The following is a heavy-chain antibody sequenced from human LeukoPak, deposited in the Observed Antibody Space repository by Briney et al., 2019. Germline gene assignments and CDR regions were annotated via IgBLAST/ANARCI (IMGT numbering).Heavy chain of an antibody. J-gene: IGHJ4*02. CDR3: AVSGMGYRRTSCYSH. CDR1: GFTFSSYS. Sequence: GGSLRLPCAASGFTFSSYSMNWVRQAPGKGLEWVSSISSSSSYIYYADSVKGRFTISRDNAKNSVYLQMNSLRAEDTAVYYCAVSGMGYRRTSCYSHWGQGTLVTVSS. D-gene: IGHD2-2*01. CDR2: ISSSSSYI. V-gene: IGHV3-21*01.